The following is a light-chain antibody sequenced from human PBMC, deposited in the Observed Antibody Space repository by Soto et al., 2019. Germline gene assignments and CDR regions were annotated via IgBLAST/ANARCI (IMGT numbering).Light chain of an antibody. J-gene: IGKJ1*01. CDR3: QQYNTYPP. CDR2: DAS. V-gene: IGKV1-5*01. Sequence: DIQMTQSPSTLSASVGDRVTITCRASQSISSWLAWYQQTPGKAPKLLIYDASSLESGVPSRFSGSGSETETEFTLTISSLQPDDFATYYCQQYNTYPPFGQGTKVEIK. CDR1: QSISSW.